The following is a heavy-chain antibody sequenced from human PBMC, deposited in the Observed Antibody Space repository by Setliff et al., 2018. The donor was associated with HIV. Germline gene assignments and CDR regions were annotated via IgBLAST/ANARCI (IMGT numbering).Heavy chain of an antibody. D-gene: IGHD3-10*01. V-gene: IGHV4-61*09. Sequence: SETLSLTCTVSGGSISSGSYYWSWIRQPAGKGLEWIGHIHTSGSTKYNPSLKSRVTISADTSKNQFSLNLSSVTVAETAVYYCARVGYHGSGRYSFDYWGQGTLVTVSS. CDR1: GGSISSGSYY. CDR2: IHTSGST. J-gene: IGHJ4*02. CDR3: ARVGYHGSGRYSFDY.